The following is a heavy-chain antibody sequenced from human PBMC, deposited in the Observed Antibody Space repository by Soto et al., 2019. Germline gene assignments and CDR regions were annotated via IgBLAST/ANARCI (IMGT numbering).Heavy chain of an antibody. D-gene: IGHD6-19*01. V-gene: IGHV3-33*01. CDR1: GFTFSSYG. J-gene: IGHJ5*02. Sequence: QVQLVESRGGVVQPGRSLRLSCAASGFTFSSYGMHWVRQAPGKGLEWVAVIWYDGSNKYYADSVKGRFTISRDNSKNTLYLQMNSLRAEDTAVYYCARSGEWLRLGWFDPWGQGTLVTVSS. CDR2: IWYDGSNK. CDR3: ARSGEWLRLGWFDP.